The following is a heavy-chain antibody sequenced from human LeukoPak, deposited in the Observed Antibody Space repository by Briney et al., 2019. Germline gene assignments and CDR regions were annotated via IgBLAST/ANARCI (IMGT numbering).Heavy chain of an antibody. CDR3: ARGRPGYYADY. CDR2: IYSGGST. Sequence: GRSLRLSCAASGFTFSSYGMHWVRQAPGKGLEWVSVIYSGGSTYYADSVKGRFTISRDNSKNTLYLQMNSLRAEDTAVYYCARGRPGYYADYWGQGTLVTVSS. V-gene: IGHV3-NL1*01. CDR1: GFTFSSYG. J-gene: IGHJ4*02. D-gene: IGHD3-3*01.